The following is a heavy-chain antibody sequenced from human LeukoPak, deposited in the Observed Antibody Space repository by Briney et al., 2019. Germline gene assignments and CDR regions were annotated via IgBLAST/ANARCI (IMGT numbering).Heavy chain of an antibody. Sequence: GESLKISCKGSGYSFTSYWIGWVRQMPGKGLEWMGIIYPGDSDTRYSPSFQGQVTISADKSISTAYLQWSSLKASDTAMYYCARNYGDYEGLGYFDYWGQGTLVTVSS. CDR2: IYPGDSDT. V-gene: IGHV5-51*01. J-gene: IGHJ4*02. D-gene: IGHD4-17*01. CDR3: ARNYGDYEGLGYFDY. CDR1: GYSFTSYW.